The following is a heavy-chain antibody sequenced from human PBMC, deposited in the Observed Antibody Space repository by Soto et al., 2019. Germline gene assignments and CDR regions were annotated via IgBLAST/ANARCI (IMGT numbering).Heavy chain of an antibody. Sequence: QVQFVQSGAEVKKPGASVKVSCKTPGYTFTRSNIHWVRQAPGQRLEWMAWINVGNGNTRYSQKFQGRLTLTRDTAGNTAYLELNSLISEDTAVYYCATPQDYDGCLDSWGQGTLVTVSS. J-gene: IGHJ4*02. CDR3: ATPQDYDGCLDS. V-gene: IGHV1-3*01. CDR1: GYTFTRSN. D-gene: IGHD3-22*01. CDR2: INVGNGNT.